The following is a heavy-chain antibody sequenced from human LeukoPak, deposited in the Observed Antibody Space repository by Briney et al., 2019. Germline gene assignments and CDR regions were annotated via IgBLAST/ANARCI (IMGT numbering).Heavy chain of an antibody. CDR3: ARVFYDSAGHFYDY. Sequence: GGSLRLSCAASGFDFSTYGMHWVRQAPGKGLEYVSAISGNGITTYYANSVKGRFTISRDNSKNTLYLQMGSLRAEDMAIYYCARVFYDSAGHFYDYWGQGTLVTVSS. D-gene: IGHD3-22*01. CDR2: ISGNGITT. V-gene: IGHV3-64*01. J-gene: IGHJ4*02. CDR1: GFDFSTYG.